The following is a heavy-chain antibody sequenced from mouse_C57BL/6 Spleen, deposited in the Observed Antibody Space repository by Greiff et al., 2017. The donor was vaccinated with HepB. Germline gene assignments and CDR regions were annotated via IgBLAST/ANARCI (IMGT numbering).Heavy chain of an antibody. Sequence: VQLQQSGAELVKPGASVKISCKASGYAFSGYWMNWVKQRPGKGLEWIGQIYPGDGDTNYNGKFKGKATLTADKSSSTAYMQLSSLTSEDSAVYFCARSGWAYAMDYWGQGTSVTVSS. CDR2: IYPGDGDT. D-gene: IGHD3-2*02. V-gene: IGHV1-80*01. CDR3: ARSGWAYAMDY. CDR1: GYAFSGYW. J-gene: IGHJ4*01.